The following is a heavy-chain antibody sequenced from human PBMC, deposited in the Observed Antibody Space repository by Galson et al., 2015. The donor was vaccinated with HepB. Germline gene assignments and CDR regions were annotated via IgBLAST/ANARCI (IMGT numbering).Heavy chain of an antibody. CDR3: ARRFCGGVCYPPLYFDL. CDR1: GCTFSSYA. Sequence: SVKVSCKASGCTFSSYAISWVRQAPGQGLEWMGGIIPIFGTANYAQKFKGRVTITADNSTNTVYMEMSSLRSEDTAVYYCARRFCGGVCYPPLYFDLWGRGTLVTVSS. J-gene: IGHJ2*01. D-gene: IGHD2-21*02. V-gene: IGHV1-69*06. CDR2: IIPIFGTA.